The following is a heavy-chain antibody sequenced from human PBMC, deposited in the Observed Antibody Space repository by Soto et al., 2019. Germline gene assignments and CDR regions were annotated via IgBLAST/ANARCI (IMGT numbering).Heavy chain of an antibody. Sequence: EVQLLESGGGLVQPGGSLRLSCAASGFTFSNYDMNWVRQAPGKGLEWVSGISGSGGSTYYADSVKGRFTISRDNSKNTLYLQMNSLRAEDTAVYYCAKRGDGGWLSDFDYWGQGTLVTVSS. CDR1: GFTFSNYD. J-gene: IGHJ4*02. D-gene: IGHD6-19*01. CDR3: AKRGDGGWLSDFDY. V-gene: IGHV3-23*01. CDR2: ISGSGGST.